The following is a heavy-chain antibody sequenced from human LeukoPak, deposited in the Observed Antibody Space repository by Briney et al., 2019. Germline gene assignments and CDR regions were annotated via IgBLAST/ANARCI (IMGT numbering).Heavy chain of an antibody. CDR1: GITLSNYG. CDR3: AKRGVVIRVILVGFHKEAYYFDS. J-gene: IGHJ4*02. V-gene: IGHV3-23*01. CDR2: ISSRGSRT. D-gene: IGHD3-22*01. Sequence: GGSLRLSCAASGITLSNYGMSWVRQAPGKGLEWVSCISSRGSRTNYADSVKGRFTISTDHPKNTLYLQMNSLRAEDTAVYFCAKRGVVIRVILVGFHKEAYYFDSWGQGALVTVSS.